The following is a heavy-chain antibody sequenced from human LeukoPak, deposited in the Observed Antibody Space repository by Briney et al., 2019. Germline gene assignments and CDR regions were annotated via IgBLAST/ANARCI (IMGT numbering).Heavy chain of an antibody. CDR3: ARFGYVAAVDL. CDR2: INPAGTET. V-gene: IGHV3-7*01. J-gene: IGHJ4*02. D-gene: IGHD2-15*01. Sequence: PGGSLRLSCAASGFSFSAYLMTWVRQAPGTGLEWVANINPAGTETYYVDPVKGRFTISRDNAKNLLYLQMNSLRAEDTAVYYCARFGYVAAVDLSGQGTLVTVSS. CDR1: GFSFSAYL.